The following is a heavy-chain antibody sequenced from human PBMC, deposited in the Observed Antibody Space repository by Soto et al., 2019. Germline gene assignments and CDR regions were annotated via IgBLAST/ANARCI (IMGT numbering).Heavy chain of an antibody. CDR2: IYYSGST. V-gene: IGHV4-61*01. CDR3: AREARSGKNWFET. Sequence: SETLSLTCTVSVGSVSSGSYYLSWILHPPGKGLEWIGYIYYSGSTNYNPSLKSRVTISVDTSKNQFSLKLSSVTSADTAVYYCAREARSGKNWFETWGQGTMVTGSS. J-gene: IGHJ5*02. D-gene: IGHD3-3*01. CDR1: VGSVSSGSYY.